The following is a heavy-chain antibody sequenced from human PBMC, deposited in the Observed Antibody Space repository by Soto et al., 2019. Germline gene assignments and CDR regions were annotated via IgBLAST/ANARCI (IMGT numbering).Heavy chain of an antibody. CDR1: GGSVSDKTYY. V-gene: IGHV4-61*01. J-gene: IGHJ4*02. CDR2: VYYSGTT. D-gene: IGHD4-17*01. Sequence: SEALSLTCFVSGGSVSDKTYYWSWIRQPPGKRLEWIGYVYYSGTTNYNPSLKSRVTISVDLSKNRFSLRLSSVTTADTALYYCARTTAVPNTLRSRYFFDYWGQGTLVTVSS. CDR3: ARTTAVPNTLRSRYFFDY.